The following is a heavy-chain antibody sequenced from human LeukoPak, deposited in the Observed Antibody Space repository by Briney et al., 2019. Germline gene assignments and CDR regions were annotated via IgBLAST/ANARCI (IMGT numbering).Heavy chain of an antibody. CDR3: ARLGAETTRFAL. J-gene: IGHJ5*02. CDR1: GFTFRNYW. V-gene: IGHV3-7*01. Sequence: GGSLRLSCAASGFTFRNYWMSWVRQAPGRGLDWVATIKQDGIVKHYVDSVKGRFTISRDNAENSLYLQMDSLRGDDTAVYDCARLGAETTRFALWGQGALVTASS. D-gene: IGHD4-11*01. CDR2: IKQDGIVK.